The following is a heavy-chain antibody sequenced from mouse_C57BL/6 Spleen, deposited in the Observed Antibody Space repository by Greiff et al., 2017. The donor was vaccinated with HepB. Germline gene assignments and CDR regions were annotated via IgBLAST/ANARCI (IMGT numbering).Heavy chain of an antibody. D-gene: IGHD1-1*01. CDR3: ARGYYGRGYAMDY. CDR1: GYTFTSYW. Sequence: QVQLQQSGAELVMPGASVKLSCKASGYTFTSYWMHWVKQRPGQGLEWIGEIDPSDSYTNYNQKFKGKSTLTVDKSSSTAYMQLSSLTSEDSAVYYCARGYYGRGYAMDYWGQGTSVTVSS. V-gene: IGHV1-69*01. CDR2: IDPSDSYT. J-gene: IGHJ4*01.